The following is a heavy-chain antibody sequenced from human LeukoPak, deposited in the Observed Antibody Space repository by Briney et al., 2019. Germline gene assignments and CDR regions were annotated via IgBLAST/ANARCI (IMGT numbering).Heavy chain of an antibody. CDR2: IKSKTDGGTT. V-gene: IGHV3-15*01. CDR3: THSLGRFLEWVDSSFDY. J-gene: IGHJ4*02. CDR1: GFTFITYA. Sequence: GGSLRLSCAASGFTFITYAMTWVRQAPGKGLEWVGRIKSKTDGGTTDYAAPVKGRFTISRDDSKNTLYLQMNSLKTEDTAVYYCTHSLGRFLEWVDSSFDYWGQGTLVTVSS. D-gene: IGHD3-3*01.